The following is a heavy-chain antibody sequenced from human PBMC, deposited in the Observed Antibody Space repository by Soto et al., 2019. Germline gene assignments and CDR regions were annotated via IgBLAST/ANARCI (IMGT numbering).Heavy chain of an antibody. V-gene: IGHV4-59*01. CDR3: ARVVVPAGSRYYYGSGRDAFDI. CDR1: GGSISSYY. D-gene: IGHD3-10*01. CDR2: IYYSGST. J-gene: IGHJ3*02. Sequence: QVQLQESGPGLVKPSETLSLTCTVSGGSISSYYWSWIRQPPGKGLEWIGYIYYSGSTNYNPSLKSGVTISVDTSTNPFSLKLSSVTAAVTAVDYCARVVVPAGSRYYYGSGRDAFDIWGQGTMVTVSS.